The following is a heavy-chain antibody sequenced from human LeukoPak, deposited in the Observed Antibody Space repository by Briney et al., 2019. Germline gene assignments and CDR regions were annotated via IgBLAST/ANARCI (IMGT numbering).Heavy chain of an antibody. CDR1: GLTFSSFS. CDR3: ARLRRNSDKSGFYYYYDY. D-gene: IGHD3-22*01. CDR2: INTVASYI. Sequence: GGSLRLSCAASGLTFSSFSFNWVRQGPGKGLEWVSSINTVASYIYYADSVKGRFTISRDNAKNSLYLQMNSPRAEDTGVYYCARLRRNSDKSGFYYYYDYWDQGTLVTVSS. J-gene: IGHJ4*02. V-gene: IGHV3-21*06.